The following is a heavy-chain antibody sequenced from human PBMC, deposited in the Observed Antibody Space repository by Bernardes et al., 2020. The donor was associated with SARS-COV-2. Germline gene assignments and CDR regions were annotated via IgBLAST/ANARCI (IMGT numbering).Heavy chain of an antibody. CDR1: GGSISSDY. CDR2: IYSTGTT. CDR3: ARFKVLRHLDWSVSWLEFYFDS. J-gene: IGHJ4*02. D-gene: IGHD3-9*01. Sequence: TGSLTCTVSGGSISSDYWSWIRQPAGKGLEWIGRIYSTGTTNYNPSLKSRVTMSVDTSKNQFSLKVTSVTAADTAVYYCARFKVLRHLDWSVSWLEFYFDSWGQGSLVTVSS. V-gene: IGHV4-4*07.